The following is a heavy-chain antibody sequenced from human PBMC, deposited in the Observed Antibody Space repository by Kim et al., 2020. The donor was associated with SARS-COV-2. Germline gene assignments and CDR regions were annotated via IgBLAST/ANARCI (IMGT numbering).Heavy chain of an antibody. J-gene: IGHJ4*02. CDR2: I. V-gene: IGHV3-9*01. Sequence: IVYADSVRGRFTISRDNARTSLYLQMNSLRPEDTAFYYCAMGATVVTAPDYWGQGTLVSVSS. CDR3: AMGATVVTAPDY. D-gene: IGHD2-21*02.